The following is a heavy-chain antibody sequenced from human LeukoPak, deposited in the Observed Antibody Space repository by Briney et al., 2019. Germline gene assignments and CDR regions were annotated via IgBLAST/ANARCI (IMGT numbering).Heavy chain of an antibody. V-gene: IGHV4-39*01. CDR3: VRHRKTYCTTTRCSYYFDY. D-gene: IGHD2-2*01. J-gene: IGHJ4*02. Sequence: SETLSLTCSVSGVPISSTAYYWGWIRQAPAKGLEWIGTIYYSGTTQYNPSLKSRVIISVDTSKNQFSLKVRSVIAADLAVYYCVRHRKTYCTTTRCSYYFDYWGQGALVTVSS. CDR2: IYYSGTT. CDR1: GVPISSTAYY.